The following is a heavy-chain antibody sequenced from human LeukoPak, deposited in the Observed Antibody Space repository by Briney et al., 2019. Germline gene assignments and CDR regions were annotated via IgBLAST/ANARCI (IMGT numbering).Heavy chain of an antibody. CDR1: GYTLTEIA. CDR2: FDPQDRET. D-gene: IGHD6-13*01. V-gene: IGHV1-24*01. J-gene: IGHJ4*02. Sequence: ASVKVSCKVSGYTLTEIAMHWVRQAPGEGLEWMGGFDPQDRETVYAQKLQGRVTMTEDTSTDTAFMELSGLRSEDTALYYCAIIASAGTFDYWGQGALVTVSS. CDR3: AIIASAGTFDY.